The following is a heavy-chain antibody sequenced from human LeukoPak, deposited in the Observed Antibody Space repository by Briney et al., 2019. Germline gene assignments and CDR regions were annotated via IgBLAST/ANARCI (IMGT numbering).Heavy chain of an antibody. V-gene: IGHV4-4*02. CDR2: IYHGGST. Sequence: SGTLSLTCAVSGGSISSSNWWSWVRQPPGKGLEWIGEIYHGGSTNYNPSLKSRVTISVDKSKNQFSLKLSSVTAADTAVYYCARDCIAAAATGAFDIWGQGTMVTVSS. CDR3: ARDCIAAAATGAFDI. J-gene: IGHJ3*02. D-gene: IGHD6-13*01. CDR1: GGSISSSNW.